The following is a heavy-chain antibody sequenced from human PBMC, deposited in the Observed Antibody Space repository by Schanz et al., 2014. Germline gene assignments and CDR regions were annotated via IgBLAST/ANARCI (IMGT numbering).Heavy chain of an antibody. Sequence: EVQLLESGGGLVRPGGSLRLSCAASGFTFSIYGMSWVRQAPGKGLEWVSALTGSGTTTYYADSVKGRFTISRDNSKNTLDLQMNSLRAEDTAIYYCAKDLAAVGVFDYWGQGSLVTVSP. D-gene: IGHD6-13*01. CDR3: AKDLAAVGVFDY. J-gene: IGHJ4*02. V-gene: IGHV3-23*01. CDR2: LTGSGTTT. CDR1: GFTFSIYG.